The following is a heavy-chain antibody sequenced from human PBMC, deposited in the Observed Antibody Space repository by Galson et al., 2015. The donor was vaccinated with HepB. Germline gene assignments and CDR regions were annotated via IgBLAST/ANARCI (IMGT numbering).Heavy chain of an antibody. J-gene: IGHJ4*02. CDR3: AAGYYYGDLGRD. V-gene: IGHV3-23*01. D-gene: IGHD3-22*01. Sequence: SLRLSCAASGFAFSNHVMSWVRQAPGKGLEWVSTISASGDDTYYADPVKGRFTISRDNSKNTLNVQMNSLRADDTAVYYCAAGYYYGDLGRDWGQGTLVIVSS. CDR1: GFAFSNHV. CDR2: ISASGDDT.